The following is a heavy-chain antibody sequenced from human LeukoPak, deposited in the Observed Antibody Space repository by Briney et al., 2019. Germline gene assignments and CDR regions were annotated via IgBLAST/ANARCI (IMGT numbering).Heavy chain of an antibody. Sequence: SETLSLTCAVYGGSFSGYYWSWIRQPPGKGLEWIEEINHSGSTNYNPSLKSRVTISVDTSKNQFSLKLSSVTAADTAVYYCARVSAAAGTSWFDPWGQGTLVTVSS. CDR2: INHSGST. V-gene: IGHV4-34*01. CDR1: GGSFSGYY. CDR3: ARVSAAAGTSWFDP. J-gene: IGHJ5*02. D-gene: IGHD6-13*01.